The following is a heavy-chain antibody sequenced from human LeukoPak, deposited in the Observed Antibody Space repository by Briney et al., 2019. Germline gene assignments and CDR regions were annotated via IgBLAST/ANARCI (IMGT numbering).Heavy chain of an antibody. V-gene: IGHV3-72*01. Sequence: GGSLRLSRAASGFTFSDHYMDWVRQAPGKGLEWVGRARNKANSYKTEYAASVKGRFSISRDDSKTSMDLQMDSLKTEDTAVYYCARGGTSFGYNYGTERRGQGTTGTVSS. D-gene: IGHD2-2*01. CDR1: GFTFSDHY. CDR3: ARGGTSFGYNYGTER. CDR2: ARNKANSYKT. J-gene: IGHJ6*02.